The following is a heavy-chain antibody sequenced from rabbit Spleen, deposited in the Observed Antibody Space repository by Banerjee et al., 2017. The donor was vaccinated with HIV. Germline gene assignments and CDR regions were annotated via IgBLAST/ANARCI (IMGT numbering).Heavy chain of an antibody. D-gene: IGHD1-1*01. J-gene: IGHJ6*01. CDR1: GVSFNDKDV. CDR3: AREVDDVSGWKFGW. CDR2: INAVTGKA. Sequence: EQLEESGGGLVKPEGSLTLTCKASGVSFNDKDVTCWVRQAPGKGLEWIACINAVTGKAVCATWGKGRFTFSKASSTTVTLQMAGLTAADTAACGCAREVDDVSGWKFGWWGPGTLVTVS. V-gene: IGHV1S45*01.